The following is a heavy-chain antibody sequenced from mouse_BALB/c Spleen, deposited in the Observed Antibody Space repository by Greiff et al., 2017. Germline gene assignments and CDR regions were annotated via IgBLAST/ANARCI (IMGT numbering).Heavy chain of an antibody. CDR2: IDPANGNT. J-gene: IGHJ4*01. Sequence: EVQLQQSGAELVKPGASVKLSCTASGFNIKDTYMHWVKQRPEQGLEWIGRIDPANGNTKYDPKFQGKATITADTSSNTAYLQLSSLTSEDTAVYYCAKCDYSYAMDYWGQGTSVTVSS. V-gene: IGHV14-3*02. CDR1: GFNIKDTY. D-gene: IGHD2-4*01. CDR3: AKCDYSYAMDY.